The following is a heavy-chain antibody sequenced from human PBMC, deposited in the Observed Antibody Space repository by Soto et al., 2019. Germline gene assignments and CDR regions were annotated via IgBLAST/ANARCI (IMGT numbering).Heavy chain of an antibody. Sequence: EVQLVESGGGLVKPGESLRLSCAGSGFIFSNTWMNWVRQAPGKGLEWVGRIKSKIEGGTIDYTAPVKGRFTISRDDSINMLYLQMNSLKTEDTAIYYCSTLGRLTGYNVGGQGTLVTVSS. CDR1: GFIFSNTW. V-gene: IGHV3-15*07. D-gene: IGHD3-9*01. CDR2: IKSKIEGGTI. J-gene: IGHJ4*02. CDR3: STLGRLTGYNV.